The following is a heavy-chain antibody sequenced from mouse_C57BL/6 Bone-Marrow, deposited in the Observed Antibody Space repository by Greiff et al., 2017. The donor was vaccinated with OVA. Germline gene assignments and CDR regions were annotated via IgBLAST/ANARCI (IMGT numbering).Heavy chain of an antibody. CDR1: GFSLTSYG. CDR2: IWSGGST. J-gene: IGHJ3*01. CDR3: ARKGYYGSRTWFAY. Sequence: VKLMESGPGLVQPSQSLSITCTVSGFSLTSYGVHWVRQSPGKGLEWLGVIWSGGSTDYNAAFISRLSISKDNSKSQVFFKMNSLQADDTAIYYCARKGYYGSRTWFAYWGQGTLVTVSA. D-gene: IGHD1-1*01. V-gene: IGHV2-2*01.